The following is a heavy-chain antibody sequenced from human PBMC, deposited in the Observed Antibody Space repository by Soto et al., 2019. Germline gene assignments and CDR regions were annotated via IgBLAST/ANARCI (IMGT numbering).Heavy chain of an antibody. D-gene: IGHD2-15*01. J-gene: IGHJ6*02. V-gene: IGHV5-51*01. CDR1: GYSFTSYW. CDR3: ARPNGRGYCSGGSCYHYYGMDV. CDR2: IYPGDSDT. Sequence: PGESLKISCKGSGYSFTSYWIGWVRQMPGKGLEWMGIIYPGDSDTRYSPSFQGQVTISADKSIGTAYLQWSSLKASDTAMYYRARPNGRGYCSGGSCYHYYGMDVWGQGTTVTVSS.